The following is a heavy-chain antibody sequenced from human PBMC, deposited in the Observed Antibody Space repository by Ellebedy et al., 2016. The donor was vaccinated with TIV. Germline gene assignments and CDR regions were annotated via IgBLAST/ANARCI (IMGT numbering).Heavy chain of an antibody. J-gene: IGHJ4*02. CDR3: ANGAPGVAVAAFEY. Sequence: GESLKISCAASGFTFSDYGMHWVRQAPGKGLEWVAFIRYDGSDKYYADSVKGRFTISRDISKNTLSLHMNSLRAEDTAVYYCANGAPGVAVAAFEYWGQGTLVTVSS. CDR1: GFTFSDYG. CDR2: IRYDGSDK. D-gene: IGHD2-15*01. V-gene: IGHV3-30*02.